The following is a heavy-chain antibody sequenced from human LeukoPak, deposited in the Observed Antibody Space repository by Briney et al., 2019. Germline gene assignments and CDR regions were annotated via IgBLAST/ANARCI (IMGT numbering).Heavy chain of an antibody. CDR2: IYYSGST. CDR3: ARDSRYSSSKAYYYGMDV. V-gene: IGHV4-39*02. D-gene: IGHD6-13*01. J-gene: IGHJ6*02. Sequence: SETLSLTCTVSGGSISSSSYYWGWIRQPPRKGPEWIGSIYYSGSTYYNPSLKSRVTISVDTSKNQFSLKLSSVTAADTAVYYCARDSRYSSSKAYYYGMDVWGQGTTVTVSS. CDR1: GGSISSSSYY.